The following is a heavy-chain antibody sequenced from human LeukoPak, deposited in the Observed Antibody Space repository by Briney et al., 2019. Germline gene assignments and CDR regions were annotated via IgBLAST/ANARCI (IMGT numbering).Heavy chain of an antibody. V-gene: IGHV3-21*01. CDR1: GFTFSSYS. J-gene: IGHJ6*02. CDR3: ARVGPTGDRRYYYYYGMDV. Sequence: PGGSLRLSCAASGFTFSSYSMNWVRQAPGKGLEWVSSISSSSSYLYYADSVKGRFTISRDNAKNSLYLQMNSLRAEDTAVYYCARVGPTGDRRYYYYYGMDVWGQGTTVTVSS. CDR2: ISSSSSYL. D-gene: IGHD4-17*01.